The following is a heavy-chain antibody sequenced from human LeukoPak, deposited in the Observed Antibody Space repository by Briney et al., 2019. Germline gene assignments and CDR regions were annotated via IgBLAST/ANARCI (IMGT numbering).Heavy chain of an antibody. D-gene: IGHD3-10*01. J-gene: IGHJ5*02. V-gene: IGHV1-2*02. Sequence: ASVKVSCKASGYTFTGYYMHWVRQAPGQGLEWMGWINPNSGGTNYAQKFQGRVTMTRDTSISTAYMELSRLRSDDTAVYYCARGSYYYGSGSYGNWFDPWGQGTLVTVSS. CDR3: ARGSYYYGSGSYGNWFDP. CDR2: INPNSGGT. CDR1: GYTFTGYY.